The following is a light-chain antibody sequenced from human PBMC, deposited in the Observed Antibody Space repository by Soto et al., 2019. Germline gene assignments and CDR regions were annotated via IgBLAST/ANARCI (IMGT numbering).Light chain of an antibody. Sequence: DIQMTQSPSTLSASVGDRFTITCRASQNINSWLAWYQQKPGKAPKFLIYDASTLESGVPSRFSGSGSGTEFTLTISSLQPDDFATYYCQQYNTYPYTFGQGTKLEIK. V-gene: IGKV1-5*01. J-gene: IGKJ2*01. CDR3: QQYNTYPYT. CDR2: DAS. CDR1: QNINSW.